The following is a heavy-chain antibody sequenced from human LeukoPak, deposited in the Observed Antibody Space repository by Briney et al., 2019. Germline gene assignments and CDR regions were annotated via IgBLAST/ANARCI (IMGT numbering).Heavy chain of an antibody. J-gene: IGHJ4*02. CDR1: GGSISSYY. D-gene: IGHD3-22*01. CDR2: IYYSGST. Sequence: SETLSLTCTVSGGSISSYYWSWIRQPPGKGLEWIGYIYYSGSTNYNPSLKSRVTISVDTSKNQFSLKLSSVTAADTAVYYCASFNYYDSSVGFDYWGQGTLVTVSS. V-gene: IGHV4-59*01. CDR3: ASFNYYDSSVGFDY.